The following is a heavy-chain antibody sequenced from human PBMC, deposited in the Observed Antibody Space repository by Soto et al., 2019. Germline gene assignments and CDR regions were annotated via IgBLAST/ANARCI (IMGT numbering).Heavy chain of an antibody. CDR1: GFSFSSYG. V-gene: IGHV3-30*03. Sequence: GGSLRLSCAASGFSFSSYGMHWVRQAPGKGLEWVAMISYDGTDEYYADSVKGRFTISRDNAKNSLYLQMNSLRAEDTAVYYCARPGLFAWGQGTLVTVSS. CDR3: ARPGLFA. D-gene: IGHD2-21*01. J-gene: IGHJ5*02. CDR2: ISYDGTDE.